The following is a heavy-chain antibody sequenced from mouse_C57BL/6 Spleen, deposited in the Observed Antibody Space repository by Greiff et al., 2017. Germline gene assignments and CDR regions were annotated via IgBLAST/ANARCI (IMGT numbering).Heavy chain of an antibody. CDR1: GFTFSDYY. CDR2: ISNGGGST. V-gene: IGHV5-12*01. CDR3: ARPLDYYGSMGFAY. Sequence: EVQVVESGGGLVQPGGSLKLSCAVSGFTFSDYYMYWVRQTPEKRLEWVAYISNGGGSTYYPDTVKGRFTISRDNAKNALYLQMSRLNSEDTAMFYCARPLDYYGSMGFAYWGQGTLVTVSA. J-gene: IGHJ3*01. D-gene: IGHD1-1*01.